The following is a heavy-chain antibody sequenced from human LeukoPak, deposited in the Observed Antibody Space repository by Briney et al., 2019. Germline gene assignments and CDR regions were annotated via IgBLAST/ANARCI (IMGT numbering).Heavy chain of an antibody. V-gene: IGHV3-33*01. CDR3: ARVIHDSSGYYFDY. CDR2: IWYDGSNK. CDR1: GFTFSSYG. Sequence: PGGSLRLSCAASGFTFSSYGMHWVRQAPGKGLEWVAVIWYDGSNKYYADSVKGRFTISRDNSKNTLYPQMNSLRAEDTAVYYCARVIHDSSGYYFDYWGQGTLVTVSS. D-gene: IGHD3-22*01. J-gene: IGHJ4*02.